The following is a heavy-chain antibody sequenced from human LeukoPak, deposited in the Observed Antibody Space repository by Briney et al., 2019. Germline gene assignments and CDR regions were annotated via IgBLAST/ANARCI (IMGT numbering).Heavy chain of an antibody. V-gene: IGHV3-72*01. Sequence: GGSLRLSCAASGFTFSDHYMDWVRQAPGKGLEWVGRTRNKANSYTTEYAASVKGRFTISRDDSKNSLYLQMNSLKTEDTAVYYCARVVVAGILDYWGQGTLVTVSS. D-gene: IGHD6-19*01. CDR1: GFTFSDHY. J-gene: IGHJ4*02. CDR3: ARVVVAGILDY. CDR2: TRNKANSYTT.